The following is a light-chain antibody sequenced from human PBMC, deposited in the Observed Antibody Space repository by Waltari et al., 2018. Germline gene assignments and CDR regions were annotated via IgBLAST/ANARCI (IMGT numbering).Light chain of an antibody. V-gene: IGKV1-12*01. J-gene: IGKJ3*01. CDR1: QDISNW. CDR3: QQAKSFPIS. CDR2: AAS. Sequence: DIQMTQSPSSVSASVGDRVTITCRASQDISNWLAWYQQKPGKAPNLLLYAASSLQSGVPSMFSGSGSGTDFTLTISSLQPEDFATYYGQQAKSFPISFGPGTKVEIK.